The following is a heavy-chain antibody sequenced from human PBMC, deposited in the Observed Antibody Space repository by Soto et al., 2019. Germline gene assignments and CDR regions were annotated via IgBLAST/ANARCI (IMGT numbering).Heavy chain of an antibody. D-gene: IGHD6-13*01. Sequence: ASVTVSCKASGYTFTTYAMNWVRQAPGQGLEWMGWINTNTGNPAYAQGFTGRFVFSLDTSVSTAYLQISSLKAEDTAVYYCARGQQLVLLDNWFDPWGQGTLVTVSS. V-gene: IGHV7-4-1*02. CDR3: ARGQQLVLLDNWFDP. CDR1: GYTFTTYA. CDR2: INTNTGNP. J-gene: IGHJ5*02.